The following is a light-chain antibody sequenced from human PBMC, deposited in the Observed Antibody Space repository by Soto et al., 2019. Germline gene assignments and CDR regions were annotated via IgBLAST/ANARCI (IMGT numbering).Light chain of an antibody. CDR1: QSVSSSY. Sequence: EIVLTQSPGTLSLSPGEGATLSCRASQSVSSSYLAWYQQKPGQAPRLLIYGASSRASGIPDRFSGSESGTDFTLTISRLEPEDFAVYYCQQYGGSPWTVGQGTKVEIK. V-gene: IGKV3-20*01. CDR3: QQYGGSPWT. J-gene: IGKJ1*01. CDR2: GAS.